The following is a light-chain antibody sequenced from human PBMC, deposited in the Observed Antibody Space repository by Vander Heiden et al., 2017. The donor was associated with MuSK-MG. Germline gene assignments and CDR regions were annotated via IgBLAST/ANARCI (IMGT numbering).Light chain of an antibody. CDR2: GAS. CDR3: QQDNKGQAQT. V-gene: IGKV3-15*01. Sequence: EIGMTHSPPTLSVSPGERATLSCRASQRVSSNLAWYQQKPGQAPRLLIYGASTRATGISARFSGSGYGKEFTLTISSRQSEDFQVYYCQQDNKGQAQTFGQGTKVEMK. J-gene: IGKJ1*01. CDR1: QRVSSN.